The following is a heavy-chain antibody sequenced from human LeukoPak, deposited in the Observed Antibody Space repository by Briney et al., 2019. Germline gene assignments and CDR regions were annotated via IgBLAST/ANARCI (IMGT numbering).Heavy chain of an antibody. J-gene: IGHJ5*02. V-gene: IGHV4-59*01. Sequence: SETLSLTCTVSGGSISSYYWSWIRQPPGKGLEWIGYIYYSGSTNYNPSLKSRVTISVDTPKNQFSLKLSSVTAADTAVYYCARDSSGYYYEFDPWGQGTLVTVSS. D-gene: IGHD3-22*01. CDR2: IYYSGST. CDR3: ARDSSGYYYEFDP. CDR1: GGSISSYY.